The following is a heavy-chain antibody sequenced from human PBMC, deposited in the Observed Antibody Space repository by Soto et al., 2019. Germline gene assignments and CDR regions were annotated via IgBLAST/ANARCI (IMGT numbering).Heavy chain of an antibody. CDR1: GYTFTSYA. CDR3: ARDSRSTYYFDY. CDR2: INAGNGNT. V-gene: IGHV1-3*01. Sequence: ASVKVSCKASGYTFTSYAMHWVRQAPGQRLEWMGWINAGNGNTKYSQKFQGRVTMTRDTSTSTVYMELSSLRSEDTAVYYCARDSRSTYYFDYWGQGTLVTVSS. D-gene: IGHD6-13*01. J-gene: IGHJ4*02.